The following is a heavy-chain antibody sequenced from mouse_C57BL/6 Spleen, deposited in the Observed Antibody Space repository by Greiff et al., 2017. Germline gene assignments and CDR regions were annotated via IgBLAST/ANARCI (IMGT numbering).Heavy chain of an antibody. Sequence: VKLKQSGAELVKPGASVKISCKASGYAFSSYWMNWVKQRPGKGLEWIGQIYPGDGDTNYNGKFKGKATLTADKSSSTAYMQLSSLTSEDSAVYFCARWIGYYYGSSYDAMDYWGQGTSVTVSS. CDR3: ARWIGYYYGSSYDAMDY. V-gene: IGHV1-80*01. CDR1: GYAFSSYW. CDR2: IYPGDGDT. J-gene: IGHJ4*01. D-gene: IGHD1-1*01.